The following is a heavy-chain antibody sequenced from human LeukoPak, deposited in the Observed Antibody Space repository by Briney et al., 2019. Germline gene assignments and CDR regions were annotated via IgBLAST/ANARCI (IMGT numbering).Heavy chain of an antibody. CDR3: ARERSISDYYDSSGAFDY. Sequence: SETLSLTCTVSGDSISTYYWSWVRQPPGKGLEWIGYIYYGGNTNYNPSLKSRVTISVDTSKNQFSLKLSSVTAADTAVYYCARERSISDYYDSSGAFDYWGQGALVTVSS. V-gene: IGHV4-59*01. CDR1: GDSISTYY. CDR2: IYYGGNT. D-gene: IGHD3-22*01. J-gene: IGHJ4*02.